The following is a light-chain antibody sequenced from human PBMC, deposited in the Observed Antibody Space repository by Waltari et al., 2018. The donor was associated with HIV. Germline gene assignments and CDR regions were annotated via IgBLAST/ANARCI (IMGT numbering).Light chain of an antibody. Sequence: DIQMTQSPSSLSASVGDRVTITGRASQNIGNYLNWYQQRPGKAPNLLIYAASNLQSGVPSRFVGGGSETEFTLTITSLQPEDFATYYCQRTFTSPLTFGPGTKVDFK. CDR3: QRTFTSPLT. J-gene: IGKJ3*01. CDR1: QNIGNY. V-gene: IGKV1-39*01. CDR2: AAS.